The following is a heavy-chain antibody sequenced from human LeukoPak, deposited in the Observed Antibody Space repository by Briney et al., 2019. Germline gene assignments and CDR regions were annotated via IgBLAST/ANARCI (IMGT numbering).Heavy chain of an antibody. J-gene: IGHJ4*02. CDR3: AKDYGGILHTPYFDF. D-gene: IGHD4-23*01. CDR2: IRYDGSNK. Sequence: PGGSLRLSCAASGFTFSSRPMHWVRQAPGKGLEWVALIRYDGSNKYYADSVKGRFTISRDNSKSTLFLQMNSLRPEDTAMYYCAKDYGGILHTPYFDFWGQGTLVTVSS. V-gene: IGHV3-30*02. CDR1: GFTFSSRP.